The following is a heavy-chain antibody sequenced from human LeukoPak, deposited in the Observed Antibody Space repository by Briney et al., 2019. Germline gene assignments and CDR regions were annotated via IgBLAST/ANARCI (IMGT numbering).Heavy chain of an antibody. CDR2: IYYSGST. D-gene: IGHD2-15*01. Sequence: SQTLSLTCTVSGGSISSGAYYWSWIRQHPGKGLEWIGYIYYSGSTYSTPSLESRLTISVDTYKNQFSLKLSSVTAADTAVYYCARLNCSGGSCYSVDHWGQGTLVTVSS. J-gene: IGHJ5*02. CDR3: ARLNCSGGSCYSVDH. CDR1: GGSISSGAYY. V-gene: IGHV4-31*03.